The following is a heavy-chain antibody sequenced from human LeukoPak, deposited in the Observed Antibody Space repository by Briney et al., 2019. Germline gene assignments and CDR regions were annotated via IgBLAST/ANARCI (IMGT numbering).Heavy chain of an antibody. Sequence: ASVKVSCKASGYTFTSYYMHWVRQAPGQGLEWMGIINPSGGRTSYAQKFQGRVTMTRDTSISTAYMELSRLRSDDTAVYYCARLATIGGFDYWGQGTLVTVSS. V-gene: IGHV1-46*01. CDR2: INPSGGRT. CDR1: GYTFTSYY. J-gene: IGHJ4*02. CDR3: ARLATIGGFDY. D-gene: IGHD5-12*01.